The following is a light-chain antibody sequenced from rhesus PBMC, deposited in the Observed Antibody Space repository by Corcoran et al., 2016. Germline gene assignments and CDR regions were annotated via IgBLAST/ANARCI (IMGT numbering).Light chain of an antibody. J-gene: IGKJ2*01. V-gene: IGKV1S12*01. CDR2: AAS. CDR3: QHYYDNPYS. Sequence: DIQMTQSPSALSASVGDRVTISCRASQNIYSNLAWYQQKPGKAPKLLIYAASNLQTGIPSRFSGSGFWTEFTLTISSLQPEDSAAYYCQHYYDNPYSFGQGTKVEIK. CDR1: QNIYSN.